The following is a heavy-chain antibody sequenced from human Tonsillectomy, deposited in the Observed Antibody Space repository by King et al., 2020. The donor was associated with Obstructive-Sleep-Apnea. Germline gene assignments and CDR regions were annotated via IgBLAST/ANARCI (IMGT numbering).Heavy chain of an antibody. CDR2: RYYSGNT. CDR3: ARHRGVEDYGGYGDYFDY. D-gene: IGHD5-12*01. J-gene: IGHJ4*02. Sequence: QLQESGPGLGKPSETLSLTCTVSGTSISDYYWSWIRQPPGKGLEWIGYRYYSGNTNFNPSLKSRVTISADTSKIQFSRRRSSVTAADTAVYYCARHRGVEDYGGYGDYFDYWGQGTLVTVSS. CDR1: GTSISDYY. V-gene: IGHV4-59*08.